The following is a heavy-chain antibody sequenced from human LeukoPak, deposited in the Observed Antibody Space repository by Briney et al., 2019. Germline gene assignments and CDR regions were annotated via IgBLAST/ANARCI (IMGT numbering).Heavy chain of an antibody. CDR1: GFNFDDYV. CDR2: INWNGGSR. V-gene: IGHV3-20*04. Sequence: GGSLRLSCAASGFNFDDYVMTWVRQAPGKGLEWVSGINWNGGSRGYADSVKGRFTISRDNAKNSLYLQMNSLRAEDTALYYCARTPFNIVVVPAAIEVQSNFYMDVWGKGTTVTISS. D-gene: IGHD2-2*01. CDR3: ARTPFNIVVVPAAIEVQSNFYMDV. J-gene: IGHJ6*03.